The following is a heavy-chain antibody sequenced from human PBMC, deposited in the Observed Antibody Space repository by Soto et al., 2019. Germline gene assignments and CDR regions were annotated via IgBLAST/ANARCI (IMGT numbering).Heavy chain of an antibody. CDR2: ISTDNGNT. Sequence: QVQLVQSGAEVKKPGASVKVSCKASGYTFTSSGISWVRQAPGQWLEWMGWISTDNGNTNYAQHLQGRGSMTTDTYTSTAYMDLRSLISADTAVYYCARDQGITTFGVYSMYYYGMDVWGQGTTVTVSS. CDR1: GYTFTSSG. CDR3: ARDQGITTFGVYSMYYYGMDV. D-gene: IGHD3-3*01. V-gene: IGHV1-18*01. J-gene: IGHJ6*02.